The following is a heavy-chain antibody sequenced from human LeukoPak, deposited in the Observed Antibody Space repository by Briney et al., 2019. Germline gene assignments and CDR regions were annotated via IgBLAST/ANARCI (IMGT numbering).Heavy chain of an antibody. Sequence: SETLSLTCTVSGGSISSYYWSWIRQPPGEGLEWIGEINDSGGTNYNPSLKSRVTISKDASKNQFSLKLSSVTAADTAIYYCASLVGTTGYYGVDVWGQGTTVTVSS. V-gene: IGHV4-34*01. CDR2: INDSGGT. CDR1: GGSISSYY. D-gene: IGHD1-1*01. CDR3: ASLVGTTGYYGVDV. J-gene: IGHJ6*02.